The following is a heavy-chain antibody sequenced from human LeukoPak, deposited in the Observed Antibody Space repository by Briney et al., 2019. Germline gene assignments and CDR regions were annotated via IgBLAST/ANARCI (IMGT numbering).Heavy chain of an antibody. Sequence: ASVKVSCKASGYTFTSYGISWVRQAPGQGLEWMGWISAYNGNTNYAQKLQGRVTMTTDTSTSTAYMGLRSLRSDDTAVYYCARRAVVAPAFDIWGQGTMVTVSS. V-gene: IGHV1-18*01. D-gene: IGHD2-15*01. CDR3: ARRAVVAPAFDI. CDR2: ISAYNGNT. J-gene: IGHJ3*02. CDR1: GYTFTSYG.